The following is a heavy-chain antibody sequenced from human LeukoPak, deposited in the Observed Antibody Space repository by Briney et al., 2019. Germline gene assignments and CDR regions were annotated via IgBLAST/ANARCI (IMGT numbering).Heavy chain of an antibody. CDR2: IGGSGSSI. CDR3: ARESEESFDY. CDR1: GFTFSPYA. J-gene: IGHJ4*02. Sequence: GSLRLSCAASGFTFSPYAMNWVRQAPGKGLEWVSSIGGSGSSIYYADSVKGRFTISRDNAKNSLYLQMNNLRAEDTAVYYCARESEESFDYWGQGTLVTVSS. V-gene: IGHV3-21*01.